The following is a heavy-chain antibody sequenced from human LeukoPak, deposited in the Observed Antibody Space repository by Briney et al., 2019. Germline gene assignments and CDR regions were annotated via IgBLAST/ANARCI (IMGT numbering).Heavy chain of an antibody. J-gene: IGHJ4*02. Sequence: GGTLRLSCAASGFTFSSYAMTWVRQAPDKGLEWVSAISGSDGSTYYADSVKGRFTISRDDSQNTLYLQMNSLSAEDTAVYYCAKVETSGGANCYALDYWGQGTLVTVSS. CDR2: ISGSDGST. CDR1: GFTFSSYA. CDR3: AKVETSGGANCYALDY. V-gene: IGHV3-23*01. D-gene: IGHD2-2*01.